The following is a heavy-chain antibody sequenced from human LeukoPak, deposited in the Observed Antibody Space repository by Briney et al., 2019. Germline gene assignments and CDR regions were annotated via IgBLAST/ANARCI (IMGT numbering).Heavy chain of an antibody. CDR1: GFTFSSYE. J-gene: IGHJ4*02. Sequence: GGSLRLSCAASGFTFSSYEMNWVRQAPGKGLEWVSYISASGSNIDYEDSVKGRFTISRDNAKNSLYLQMNSLRAEDTAVYYCARQGPNWGSMDFDYWGQGTLVTVSS. V-gene: IGHV3-48*03. CDR3: ARQGPNWGSMDFDY. D-gene: IGHD7-27*01. CDR2: ISASGSNI.